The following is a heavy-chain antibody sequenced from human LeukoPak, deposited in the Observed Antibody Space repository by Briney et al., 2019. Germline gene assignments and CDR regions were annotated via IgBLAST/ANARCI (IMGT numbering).Heavy chain of an antibody. V-gene: IGHV4-39*07. D-gene: IGHD5-18*01. CDR1: GGSISSSSYY. Sequence: SETLSLTCTVSGGSISSSSYYWGWIRQPPGKGLEWIGSIYYSGSTYYNPSLKSRVTISVDTSKNQFSLKLSSVTAADTVVYYCARGPGGYSYGYPFDYWGQGTLVTVSS. CDR3: ARGPGGYSYGYPFDY. J-gene: IGHJ4*02. CDR2: IYYSGST.